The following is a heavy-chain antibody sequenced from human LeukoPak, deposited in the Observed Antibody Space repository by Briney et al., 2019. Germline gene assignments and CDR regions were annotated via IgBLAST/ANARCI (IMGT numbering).Heavy chain of an antibody. J-gene: IGHJ6*04. CDR2: INHSGST. CDR1: GGSFSGYY. D-gene: IGHD3-10*01. V-gene: IGHV4-34*01. CDR3: ARARIRITMVRGVINGSRYGMDG. Sequence: SETLSLTCAVYGGSFSGYYWSWIRQPPGKGLEWIGEINHSGSTNYNPSLKSRVTISVDTSKNQFSLKLSSVTAADTAVYYCARARIRITMVRGVINGSRYGMDGWGKGTTVTASS.